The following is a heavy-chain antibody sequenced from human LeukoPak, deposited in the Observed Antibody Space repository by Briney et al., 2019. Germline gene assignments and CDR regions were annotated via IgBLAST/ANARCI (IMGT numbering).Heavy chain of an antibody. CDR1: GFTVSANY. V-gene: IGHV3-53*01. Sequence: GGSLRLSCAASGFTVSANYMSWVRQAPGKGLEWVSVIYSGSTTYYADSVKGRFTISRDNSKNTLFLQMYSLRAEDTAVYYCAVSWQRRYYYYYGLDVWGQGTTVTVSS. CDR3: AVSWQRRYYYYYGLDV. CDR2: IYSGSTT. J-gene: IGHJ6*02. D-gene: IGHD5-12*01.